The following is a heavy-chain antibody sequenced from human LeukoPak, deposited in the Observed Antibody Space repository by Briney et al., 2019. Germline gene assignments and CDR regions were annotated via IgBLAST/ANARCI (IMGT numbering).Heavy chain of an antibody. V-gene: IGHV3-23*01. D-gene: IGHD6-19*01. J-gene: IGHJ4*02. Sequence: GGSLRLSCAASGFTFGSYAMYWVRQAPGKGLEWVSGISGSGGSTFYADSLKGRFTISRDNSENTVYLQMNSLRADDPAVYYCAKTTAGYSSGRYPGWPVDYWGQGTLVTVSS. CDR2: ISGSGGST. CDR1: GFTFGSYA. CDR3: AKTTAGYSSGRYPGWPVDY.